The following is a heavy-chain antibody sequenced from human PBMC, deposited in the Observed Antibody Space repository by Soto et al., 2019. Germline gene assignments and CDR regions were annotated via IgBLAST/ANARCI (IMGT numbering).Heavy chain of an antibody. J-gene: IGHJ5*02. CDR3: VRVKDRYSYGRKPYNWFDP. V-gene: IGHV1-69*13. CDR2: IIPIFGTA. CDR1: GGTFSSYA. D-gene: IGHD5-18*01. Sequence: ASVKVSCKASGGTFSSYAISWVRQAPGQGLEWMGGIIPIFGTANYAQKFQGRVTITADESTSTAYMELSSLRSEDTAVYYCVRVKDRYSYGRKPYNWFDPWGQGTLVTVSS.